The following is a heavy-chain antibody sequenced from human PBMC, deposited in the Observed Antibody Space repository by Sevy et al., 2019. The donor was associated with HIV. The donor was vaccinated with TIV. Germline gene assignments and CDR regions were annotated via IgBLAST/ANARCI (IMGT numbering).Heavy chain of an antibody. J-gene: IGHJ4*02. CDR3: AGFGELESGY. D-gene: IGHD3-10*01. Sequence: SETLSLTCAVYGGSFSSYYWTWVRQPPGKGLEWIGETTHRGTTNYNPSLKSRVTISVDTSKNRFSLRLRSVTAADTAVYYCAGFGELESGYWGQGSLVTVSS. CDR1: GGSFSSYY. CDR2: TTHRGTT. V-gene: IGHV4-34*01.